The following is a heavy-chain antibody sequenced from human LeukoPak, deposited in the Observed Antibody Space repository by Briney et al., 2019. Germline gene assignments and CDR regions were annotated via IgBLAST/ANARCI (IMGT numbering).Heavy chain of an antibody. CDR3: ARLAGYSSSWYGLTTLDY. CDR2: INPNSGGT. D-gene: IGHD6-13*01. V-gene: IGHV1-2*02. J-gene: IGHJ4*02. Sequence: ASVKVSCKASGYTFTGYYMHWVRQAPGQGLEWMGWINPNSGGTNYAQKFQGRVTMTRDTSISTAYMELSRLRSDDTAVYYCARLAGYSSSWYGLTTLDYWGQGTLVTVSS. CDR1: GYTFTGYY.